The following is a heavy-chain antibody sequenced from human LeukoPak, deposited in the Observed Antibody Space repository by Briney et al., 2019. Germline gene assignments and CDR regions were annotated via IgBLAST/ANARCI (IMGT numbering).Heavy chain of an antibody. CDR2: ISTYNGST. V-gene: IGHV1-18*01. CDR3: ARVSATYYDFWSGYYPDY. Sequence: ASVKVSCKASGYTLTSYGISWVRQAPGQGLEWMGWISTYNGSTNYVQKLQGRVTMTTDTSTSTAYMELRSLRSDDTAVYYCARVSATYYDFWSGYYPDYWGQGTLVTVSS. J-gene: IGHJ4*02. CDR1: GYTLTSYG. D-gene: IGHD3-3*01.